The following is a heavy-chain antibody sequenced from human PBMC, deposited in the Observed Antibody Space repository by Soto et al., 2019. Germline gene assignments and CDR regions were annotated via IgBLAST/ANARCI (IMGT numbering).Heavy chain of an antibody. D-gene: IGHD2-8*01. V-gene: IGHV3-23*01. CDR3: VKYGRYCTRPTCYYFYDVDV. Sequence: EVQLLESGGGLVQPGGSLGLSCAASGFTFGSYVMTWVRQAPGKGLEWVSSISGSSGGIYYADSVRGRFTVSRDNSKIMLYLQMSSLRAEDSAVYHCVKYGRYCTRPTCYYFYDVDVWGKGTAVTVSS. J-gene: IGHJ6*03. CDR1: GFTFGSYV. CDR2: ISGSSGGI.